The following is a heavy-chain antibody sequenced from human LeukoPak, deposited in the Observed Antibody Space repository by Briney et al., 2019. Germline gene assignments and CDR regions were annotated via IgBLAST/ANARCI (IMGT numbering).Heavy chain of an antibody. D-gene: IGHD3-3*01. CDR2: IYTSGST. Sequence: PSQTLSLTCTVSGGSISSGSYYWSWIRQPAGKGLEWIGRIYTSGSTNYNPSLKSRVTISVDTSKNQISLQLTSVTAADTALYYCARTYYDFSSGRPGGEDAFDIWGPGTLVTVSS. CDR3: ARTYYDFSSGRPGGEDAFDI. CDR1: GGSISSGSYY. J-gene: IGHJ3*02. V-gene: IGHV4-61*02.